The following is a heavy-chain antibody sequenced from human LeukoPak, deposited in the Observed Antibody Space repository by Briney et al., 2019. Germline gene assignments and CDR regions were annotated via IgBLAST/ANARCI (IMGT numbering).Heavy chain of an antibody. V-gene: IGHV3-21*01. CDR1: GFTFSSYS. Sequence: PGGSLRLSCAASGFTFSSYSMNWVRQAPGKGLEWVSSISSGGMWIYYADSLKGRFTISRDNAKNSLYLQMKSLRVEDTAVYYCAELGITMIGGVWGKGTTVTISS. J-gene: IGHJ6*04. CDR2: ISSGGMWI. D-gene: IGHD3-10*02. CDR3: AELGITMIGGV.